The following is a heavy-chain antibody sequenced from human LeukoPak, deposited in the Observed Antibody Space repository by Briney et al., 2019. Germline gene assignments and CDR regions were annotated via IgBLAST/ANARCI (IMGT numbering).Heavy chain of an antibody. CDR3: ARDTYYDILTGPSRLDV. CDR1: GFTLSSYS. Sequence: GGSLRLSCAASGFTLSSYSMNWVRQAPRKGLGWVSSISISSSYIYYADSVKGPFTIPKDNAKNSLYLQTNSLRAEDTAVYYCARDTYYDILTGPSRLDVWGKGTTVTVSS. J-gene: IGHJ6*04. V-gene: IGHV3-21*01. CDR2: ISISSSYI. D-gene: IGHD3-9*01.